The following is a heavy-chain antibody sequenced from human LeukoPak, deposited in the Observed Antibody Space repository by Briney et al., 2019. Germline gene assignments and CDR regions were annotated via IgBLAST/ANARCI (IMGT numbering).Heavy chain of an antibody. D-gene: IGHD4-23*01. Sequence: GGSLRLSCAASGFTFNNYAIHWVRQAPGKGLEWVSGISGSGGSRFYADSVRGRFTIYRDNSKNTVDVQMSGLSAEDTAVYYCVKGGRFGGNSWFDPWGQGTLVTVSS. CDR1: GFTFNNYA. CDR3: VKGGRFGGNSWFDP. V-gene: IGHV3-23*01. J-gene: IGHJ5*02. CDR2: ISGSGGSR.